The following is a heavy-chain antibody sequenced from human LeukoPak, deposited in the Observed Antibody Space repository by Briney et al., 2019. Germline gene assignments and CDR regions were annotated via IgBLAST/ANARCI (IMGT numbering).Heavy chain of an antibody. J-gene: IGHJ4*02. Sequence: GGSLRLSCAASGFNFSGYSMSWVRQAPGKGLEWVSDISTSSSNIYQVDSVKGRFTISRDNAKNSLYLQMNSLRADDTAVYYCARGSSRYYGSGSYPFRLDYWGQGTLVTVSS. CDR1: GFNFSGYS. V-gene: IGHV3-48*01. D-gene: IGHD3-10*01. CDR2: ISTSSSNI. CDR3: ARGSSRYYGSGSYPFRLDY.